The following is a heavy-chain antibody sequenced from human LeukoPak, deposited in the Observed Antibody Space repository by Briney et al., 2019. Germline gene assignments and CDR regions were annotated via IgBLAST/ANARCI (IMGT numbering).Heavy chain of an antibody. Sequence: PGGSLRLSCAASGFTFDDYAMHWVRQAPGKGLEWVSGISWNSGTKDYADSVKGRFTISRDNAKNSLYLQMNSLRGEDAALYYCAVLHYYAMDVWGQGTTVTVSS. CDR3: AVLHYYAMDV. CDR1: GFTFDDYA. J-gene: IGHJ6*02. D-gene: IGHD2-8*01. CDR2: ISWNSGTK. V-gene: IGHV3-9*01.